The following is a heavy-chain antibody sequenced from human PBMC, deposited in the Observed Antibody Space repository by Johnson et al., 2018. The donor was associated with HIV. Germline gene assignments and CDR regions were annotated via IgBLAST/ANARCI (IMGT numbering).Heavy chain of an antibody. J-gene: IGHJ3*02. V-gene: IGHV3-30*04. D-gene: IGHD6-19*01. CDR3: ARGKKQWLDEDAFDI. CDR1: GFTFSSYA. Sequence: QVQLVESGGGLVQPGGSLRLSCAVSGFTFSSYAMHWVRQAPGKGLEWVAVISYDGSNKYYADSVKGRFTISRDNSKNTLYLQMNSLRAEDTAVYYCARGKKQWLDEDAFDIWGQGTMVTVSS. CDR2: ISYDGSNK.